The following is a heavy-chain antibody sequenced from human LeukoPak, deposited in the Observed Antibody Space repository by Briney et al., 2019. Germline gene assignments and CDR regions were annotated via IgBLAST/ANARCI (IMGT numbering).Heavy chain of an antibody. CDR1: GFTFSSYA. D-gene: IGHD2/OR15-2a*01. CDR2: ISYDGSDK. CDR3: ASSSMRWFDP. V-gene: IGHV3-30-3*01. Sequence: GGSLRLSCAASGFTFSSYAMHWVRQAPGKGLEWVAVISYDGSDKYYADSVKGRFTISRDNSKNTLYLQMNSLRAEDTAVYYCASSSMRWFDPWGQGTLVTVSS. J-gene: IGHJ5*02.